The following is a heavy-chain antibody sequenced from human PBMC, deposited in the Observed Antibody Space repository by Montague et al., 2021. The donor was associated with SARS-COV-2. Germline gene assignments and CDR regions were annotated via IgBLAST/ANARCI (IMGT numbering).Heavy chain of an antibody. V-gene: IGHV3-7*01. Sequence: SLRLSCAASGFRFSAYWMTWVRQAPGKGLEWLASIKGDSTETYYGYSARDRFIISRDNAEKSLSLQMNNLRADATAVYYCARKTAVFGGALWGPGTLVRVSA. CDR1: GFRFSAYW. CDR3: ARKTAVFGGAL. D-gene: IGHD3-3*01. CDR2: IKGDSTET. J-gene: IGHJ4*02.